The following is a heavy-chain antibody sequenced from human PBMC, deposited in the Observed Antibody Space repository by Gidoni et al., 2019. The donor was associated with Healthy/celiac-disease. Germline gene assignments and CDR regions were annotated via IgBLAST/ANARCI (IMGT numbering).Heavy chain of an antibody. D-gene: IGHD6-19*01. CDR3: AREEAGYSSGSFDY. CDR2: ISYDGSNK. CDR1: GFTFSSYG. Sequence: QVQLVESGGGVVQPGRSLRLSCAASGFTFSSYGMHWVRQAPGKGLEWVAVISYDGSNKYYADSVKGRFTISRDNSKNTLYLQMNSLRAEDTAVYYCAREEAGYSSGSFDYWGQGTLVTVSS. V-gene: IGHV3-30*03. J-gene: IGHJ4*02.